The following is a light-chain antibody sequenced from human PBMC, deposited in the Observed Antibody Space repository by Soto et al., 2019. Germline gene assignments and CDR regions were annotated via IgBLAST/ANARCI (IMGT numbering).Light chain of an antibody. J-gene: IGKJ3*01. Sequence: EIVLTQSPATPSLSPGERATLSCRASQSVSSYLAWYQQKPGQAPRLLIYDASNRATGIPARFSGSGSGTDFTLTISSLEPEDFAVYYCQHRFTFGPGTKVDIK. CDR3: QHRFT. CDR1: QSVSSY. V-gene: IGKV3-11*01. CDR2: DAS.